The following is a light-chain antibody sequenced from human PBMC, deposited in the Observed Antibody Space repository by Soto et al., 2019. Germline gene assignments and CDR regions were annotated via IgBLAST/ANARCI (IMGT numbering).Light chain of an antibody. CDR1: SSDVGKYDR. V-gene: IGLV2-18*02. CDR3: SSYTSTSRYV. CDR2: EVT. Sequence: QSVLTQPPSVSGSPGQSVTISCTGTSSDVGKYDRVSWYQQPPGTAPKLIIYEVTNRPSGVPARFSGSKSGNTAPLTISGLQAEDEADYYCSSYTSTSRYVFGAGTRSPS. J-gene: IGLJ1*01.